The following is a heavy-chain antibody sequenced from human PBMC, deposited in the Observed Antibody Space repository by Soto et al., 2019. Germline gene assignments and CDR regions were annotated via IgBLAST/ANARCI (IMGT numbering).Heavy chain of an antibody. D-gene: IGHD3-10*01. J-gene: IGHJ4*02. CDR1: GFIFSDYW. CDR2: IKSDESTT. CDR3: ARGARNYYYFDY. Sequence: EVQLVESGGGLVQPGGSLRLSCAASGFIFSDYWIHWVRQAPGKGLVWVSRIKSDESTTNYADSVWGRLTISRDNAKNTVYLQMNSLRAEDTAVYYCARGARNYYYFDYWGQGTLVTVSS. V-gene: IGHV3-74*01.